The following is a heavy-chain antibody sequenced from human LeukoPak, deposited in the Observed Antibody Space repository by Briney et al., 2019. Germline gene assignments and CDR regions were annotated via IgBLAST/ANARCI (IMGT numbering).Heavy chain of an antibody. CDR2: ISSSSSTI. D-gene: IGHD3-22*01. CDR3: ARAWTMTPKRGSMDV. J-gene: IGHJ6*03. CDR1: GFTISSYS. V-gene: IGHV3-48*01. Sequence: PGGSLRLSCAASGFTISSYSMNWVRQAPGKGLEWVSYISSSSSTIYYADSVKGRFTISRDNAKNSLYLQMNSLRAEDTAVYYCARAWTMTPKRGSMDVWGKGTTVTVSS.